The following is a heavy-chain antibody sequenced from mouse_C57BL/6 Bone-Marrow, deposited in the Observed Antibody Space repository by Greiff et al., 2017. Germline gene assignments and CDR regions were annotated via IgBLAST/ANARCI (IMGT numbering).Heavy chain of an antibody. D-gene: IGHD1-1*01. V-gene: IGHV1-39*01. CDR2: INPNYGTT. J-gene: IGHJ3*01. Sequence: VQLQQSGPELVKPGASVKISCKASGYSFTDYNMNWVKQSNGKSLEWIGVINPNYGTTSYNQKFKGKATLTVDKSSSTAYMQLNSLTSEDSAVYYCAPHYYCSRTGFAYWGQGTLVTVSA. CDR3: APHYYCSRTGFAY. CDR1: GYSFTDYN.